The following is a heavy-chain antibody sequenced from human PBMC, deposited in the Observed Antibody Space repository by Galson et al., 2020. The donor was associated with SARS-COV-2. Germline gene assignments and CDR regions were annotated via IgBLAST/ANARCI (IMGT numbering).Heavy chain of an antibody. V-gene: IGHV3-30*18. CDR2: ISYDGSNK. Sequence: GESLKISCAASGFIFSSYGMHWVRQAPGKGLEWVAVISYDGSNKYYADSVKGRFTISRDNSKNTLYLQMNSLRAEDTAVYYCAKEQFIGYCSSTSCYWNAFDIWGQGTMVTVSS. J-gene: IGHJ3*02. CDR1: GFIFSSYG. D-gene: IGHD2-2*01. CDR3: AKEQFIGYCSSTSCYWNAFDI.